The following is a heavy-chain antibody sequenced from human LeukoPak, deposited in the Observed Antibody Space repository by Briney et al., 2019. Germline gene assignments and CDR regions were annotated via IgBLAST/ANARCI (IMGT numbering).Heavy chain of an antibody. D-gene: IGHD2-2*01. CDR2: INHSGST. J-gene: IGHJ5*02. Sequence: PSETLSLTCAVYGGSFSGYYWSWIRQPPGKGLEWIGEINHSGSTNYNPSLKSRVTISVDTSKNQFSLKLSSVTAADTAVYYCARGRRSDTVVVPAAYNWFDPWGQGTLVTVSS. CDR3: ARGRRSDTVVVPAAYNWFDP. CDR1: GGSFSGYY. V-gene: IGHV4-34*01.